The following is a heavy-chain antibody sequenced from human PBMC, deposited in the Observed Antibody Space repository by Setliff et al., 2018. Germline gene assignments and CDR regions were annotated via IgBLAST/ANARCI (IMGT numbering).Heavy chain of an antibody. V-gene: IGHV4-34*01. D-gene: IGHD2-2*01. CDR1: GESFSGHY. J-gene: IGHJ5*02. Sequence: PSETLSLTCAVYGESFSGHYWSWIRQPPGKGLEWIGSIYYSGSTNYSPSLKSRVTISVDTSKNQFSLKLSSVTAADTAVYYCARGYCNSVGCFFAGWFDPWGQGTLVTVSS. CDR3: ARGYCNSVGCFFAGWFDP. CDR2: IYYSGST.